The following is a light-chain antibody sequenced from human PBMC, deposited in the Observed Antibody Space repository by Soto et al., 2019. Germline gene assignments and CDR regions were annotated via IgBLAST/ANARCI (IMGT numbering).Light chain of an antibody. CDR2: GAS. CDR1: QSVSSSY. CDR3: QQYGRSPYT. V-gene: IGKV3-20*01. Sequence: EIVLTQSPGTLSLSPGERATLSCRASQSVSSSYLAWYQQNPGQAPRLLIYGASSRATGIPDRFSGSGSGTDFTLSISRLEPEDFAVYYCQQYGRSPYTFRQGTKLEIK. J-gene: IGKJ2*01.